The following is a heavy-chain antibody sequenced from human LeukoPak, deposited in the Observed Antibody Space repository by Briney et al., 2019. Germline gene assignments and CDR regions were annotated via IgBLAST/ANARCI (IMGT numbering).Heavy chain of an antibody. J-gene: IGHJ4*02. CDR2: ISASNGNT. CDR1: GYTFTSYG. CDR3: ARAAPYTPMAPIY. Sequence: ASVKVSCKASGYTFTSYGISWVRQAPGQGLEWMGWISASNGNTNYAQKLQGRVTMTTDTSTTIAYMELRSLRSDDTAVYYCARAAPYTPMAPIYWGQGTLLTVSS. D-gene: IGHD5-18*01. V-gene: IGHV1-18*01.